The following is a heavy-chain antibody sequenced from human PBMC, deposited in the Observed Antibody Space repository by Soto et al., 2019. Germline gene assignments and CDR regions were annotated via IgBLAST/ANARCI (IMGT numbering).Heavy chain of an antibody. Sequence: WWSLRLSCAASGFTFSRFALTWVRQAPGKGLEWVSSISAESTHIYYADSVKGRFTISRDNAENSLYLHMNTLRADDTAVYYWARVASVISRDSCGQGPRVTV. V-gene: IGHV3-21*01. CDR3: ARVASVISRDS. CDR2: ISAESTHI. D-gene: IGHD2-21*01. J-gene: IGHJ4*02. CDR1: GFTFSRFA.